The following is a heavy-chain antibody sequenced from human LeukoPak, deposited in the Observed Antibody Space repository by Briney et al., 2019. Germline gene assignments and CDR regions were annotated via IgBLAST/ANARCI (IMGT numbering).Heavy chain of an antibody. Sequence: GGSLRLSCAASGFTFSSYAMHWVRQALGKGLEWVAVISYDGSNKYYADSAKGRFTISRDNSKNTLYLQMNSLRAEDTAVYYCARDGGGYSYGVDYWGQGTLVTVSS. CDR1: GFTFSSYA. CDR2: ISYDGSNK. J-gene: IGHJ4*02. CDR3: ARDGGGYSYGVDY. V-gene: IGHV3-30-3*01. D-gene: IGHD5-18*01.